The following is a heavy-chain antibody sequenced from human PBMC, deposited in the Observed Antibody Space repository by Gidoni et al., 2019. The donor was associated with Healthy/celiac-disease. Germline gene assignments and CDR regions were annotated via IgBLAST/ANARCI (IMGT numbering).Heavy chain of an antibody. CDR3: ARRRYSSGWYMSHDAFDI. CDR2: INHSGST. CDR1: GGSFSGYY. J-gene: IGHJ3*02. V-gene: IGHV4-34*01. Sequence: QVQLQQWGAGLLTPSETLSLTCAVYGGSFSGYYWSWIRQPPGKGLEWIGEINHSGSTNYNPSLKSRVTISVDTSKNQFSLKLSSVTAADTAVYYCARRRYSSGWYMSHDAFDIWGQGTMVTVSS. D-gene: IGHD6-19*01.